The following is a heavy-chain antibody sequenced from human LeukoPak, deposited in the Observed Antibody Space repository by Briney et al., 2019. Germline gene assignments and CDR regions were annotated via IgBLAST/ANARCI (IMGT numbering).Heavy chain of an antibody. V-gene: IGHV1-8*03. J-gene: IGHJ3*02. CDR3: ARDRYPGPGAFDI. CDR1: GYTFTSYD. D-gene: IGHD2-2*02. Sequence: ASVKVSCKASGYTFTSYDINWVRQATGQGLEWMGWMNPNSGNTGYAQKFQGRVTITRNTSISTAYMELSRLRSDDTAVYYCARDRYPGPGAFDIWGQGTMVTVSS. CDR2: MNPNSGNT.